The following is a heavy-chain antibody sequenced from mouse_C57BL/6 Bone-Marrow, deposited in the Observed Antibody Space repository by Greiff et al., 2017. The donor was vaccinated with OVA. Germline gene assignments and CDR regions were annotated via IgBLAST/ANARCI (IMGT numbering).Heavy chain of an antibody. V-gene: IGHV1-82*01. CDR2: IYPGDGDT. D-gene: IGHD2-2*01. Sequence: QVQLQQSGPELVKPGASVKISCKASGYAFSSSWMNWVKQRPGKGLEWIGRIYPGDGDTNYNGKFKGKATLTADKSSSTAYMQLSSLTSEDSAVYFCARSVGYGYDRAWFAYWGQGTLVTVSA. CDR1: GYAFSSSW. CDR3: ARSVGYGYDRAWFAY. J-gene: IGHJ3*01.